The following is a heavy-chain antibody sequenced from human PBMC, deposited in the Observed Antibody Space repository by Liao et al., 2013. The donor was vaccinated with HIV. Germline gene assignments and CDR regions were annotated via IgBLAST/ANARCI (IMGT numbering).Heavy chain of an antibody. Sequence: QVQLQESGPRLVRPSQTLSLTCGVSLGSMTSFYWSWIRQAAGKRPECIGRIAPSGSITYNPSLRTRVTMSVDTSRNRFSLQMISLTAADTAVYYCARGVPPDLWGQGILVTGLL. CDR1: LGSMTSFY. D-gene: IGHD6-6*01. J-gene: IGHJ5*02. CDR3: ARGVPPDL. V-gene: IGHV4-4*07. CDR2: IAPSGSI.